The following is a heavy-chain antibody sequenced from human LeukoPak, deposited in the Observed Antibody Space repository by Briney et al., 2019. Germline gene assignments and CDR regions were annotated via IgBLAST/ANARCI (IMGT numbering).Heavy chain of an antibody. Sequence: SETLSLTCTVSGGSISSYYWSWIRQPPGKGLEWIGYIYYSGSTNYNPSLKSRVTISVDTSKNQFSLKLSSVTAADTAVYYCARAFSSGWYENFQHWGHGTLVTVSS. D-gene: IGHD6-13*01. V-gene: IGHV4-59*01. CDR2: IYYSGST. CDR1: GGSISSYY. CDR3: ARAFSSGWYENFQH. J-gene: IGHJ1*01.